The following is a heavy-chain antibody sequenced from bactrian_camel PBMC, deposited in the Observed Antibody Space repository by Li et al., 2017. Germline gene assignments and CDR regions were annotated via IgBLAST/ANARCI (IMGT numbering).Heavy chain of an antibody. CDR1: GFPFSTYS. Sequence: HVQLVESGGGLVQPGGSLRLSCAASGFPFSTYSMGWYRQAPGNERELVAKIVNTYRHEYGDSVKGRFAISRDNAKNVLYLQLDSLKTEDTAMYYCSKEPLMPESTYWGQGTQVTVS. CDR2: IVNTYRH. CDR3: SKEPLMPESTY. J-gene: IGHJ4*01. V-gene: IGHV3S53*01.